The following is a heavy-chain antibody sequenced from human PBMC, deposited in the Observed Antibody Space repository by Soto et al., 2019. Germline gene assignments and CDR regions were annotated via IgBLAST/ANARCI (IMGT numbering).Heavy chain of an antibody. CDR3: ASHYDMWSGYLSPVDY. CDR2: IDTSGTKI. Sequence: GGSLRLSCAASGYTFSDYYMSWIRQAPGKGLEWISYIDTSGTKIYYADSVKGRFTITRDNAKNSLYLEMNSLRDEDTAVYYCASHYDMWSGYLSPVDYWGLGTLVTVSS. V-gene: IGHV3-11*01. CDR1: GYTFSDYY. J-gene: IGHJ4*02. D-gene: IGHD3-3*01.